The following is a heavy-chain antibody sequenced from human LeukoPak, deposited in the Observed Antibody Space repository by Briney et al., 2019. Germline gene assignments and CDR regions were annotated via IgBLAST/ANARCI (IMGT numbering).Heavy chain of an antibody. CDR3: ARDLTYYYDSRQVFYYGMDV. Sequence: PGGSLRLSCAASGFTFSRYSMNWVRQAPGKGLEWVSDISSSSKTIYYADSVKGRFTISRDNAKNSLYLQMSSLRAEDTAVYYCARDLTYYYDSRQVFYYGMDVWGQGTTVTVSS. D-gene: IGHD3-22*01. CDR2: ISSSSKTI. CDR1: GFTFSRYS. V-gene: IGHV3-48*01. J-gene: IGHJ6*02.